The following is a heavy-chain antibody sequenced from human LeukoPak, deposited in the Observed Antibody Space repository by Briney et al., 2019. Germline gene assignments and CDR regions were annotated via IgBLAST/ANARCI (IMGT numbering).Heavy chain of an antibody. D-gene: IGHD1-20*01. CDR1: GGSISSSSYY. Sequence: SETLSLTCTVSGGSISSSSYYWGWIRQPPGKGLEWIGSIYYSGSTYYNPSLKSLVTISVDTSKNQFSLKLSSVTAADTAVYYCARGVTGTTEIDYWGQGTLVTVSS. J-gene: IGHJ4*02. CDR2: IYYSGST. V-gene: IGHV4-39*01. CDR3: ARGVTGTTEIDY.